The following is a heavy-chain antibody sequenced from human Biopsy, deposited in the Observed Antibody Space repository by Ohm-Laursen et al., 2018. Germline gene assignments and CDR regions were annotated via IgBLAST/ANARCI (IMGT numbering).Heavy chain of an antibody. V-gene: IGHV3-23*01. J-gene: IGHJ6*02. CDR3: VKDRGAAGTDYYYGMDV. D-gene: IGHD3-10*01. CDR2: ITDSGGST. Sequence: GSLRLSCAAPGFTFSSYGMSWVRQAPGKGLEWVSAITDSGGSTFYADSVKGRFTISRDNSKSTLYLQMNSLRAEDTAVFYCVKDRGAAGTDYYYGMDVWGQGTTVTVFS. CDR1: GFTFSSYG.